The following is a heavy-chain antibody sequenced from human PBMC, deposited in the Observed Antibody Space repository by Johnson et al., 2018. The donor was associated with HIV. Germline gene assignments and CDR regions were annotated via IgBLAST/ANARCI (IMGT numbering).Heavy chain of an antibody. CDR2: ISGSGGST. D-gene: IGHD2-8*02. V-gene: IGHV3-23*04. CDR1: GFTFSNYA. J-gene: IGHJ3*02. CDR3: ARSPICTGGVCWRSAFDI. Sequence: VQLVESGGGLVQPGGSLRLSCAASGFTFSNYAMGWVRQAPRKGLEWVSVISGSGGSTYYADSVKGRFTISRDNSKNTLYLQMNSLRAEDTAVYYCARSPICTGGVCWRSAFDIWGQGTMVTVSS.